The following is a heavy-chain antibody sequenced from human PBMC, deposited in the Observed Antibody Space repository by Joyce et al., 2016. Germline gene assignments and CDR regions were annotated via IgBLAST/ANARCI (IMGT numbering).Heavy chain of an antibody. Sequence: QVQLQQWGAGLLKPSETLSLTCTISGGFFGNYYWAWIRQTPGKGLEWIGEISYRGSTTTYNPSLKSRGAISIDKSKNQFSLRLNSVTAADTAVYYCARGWSSNYYFDIWGRGTLVTVSS. D-gene: IGHD4-11*01. CDR3: ARGWSSNYYFDI. J-gene: IGHJ2*01. CDR1: GGFFGNYY. CDR2: ISYRGSTT. V-gene: IGHV4-34*01.